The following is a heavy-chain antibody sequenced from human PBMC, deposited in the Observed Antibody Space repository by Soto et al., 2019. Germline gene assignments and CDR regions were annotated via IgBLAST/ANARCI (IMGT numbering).Heavy chain of an antibody. D-gene: IGHD4-17*01. CDR1: GFTFSSYG. CDR2: ISYDGSNK. CDR3: ANSSGDYEVRGFDY. V-gene: IGHV3-30*18. Sequence: QVQLVESGGGVVQPGRSLRLSCAASGFTFSSYGMHWVRQAPGKGLEWVAVISYDGSNKYYADSVKGRFTISRDNSKNTLYLQMNSLRAEDTAVYYCANSSGDYEVRGFDYWGQGTLVTVSS. J-gene: IGHJ4*02.